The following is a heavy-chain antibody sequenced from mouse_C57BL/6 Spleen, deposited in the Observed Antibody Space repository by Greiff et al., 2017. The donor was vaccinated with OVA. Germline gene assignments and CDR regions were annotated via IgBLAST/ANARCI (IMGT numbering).Heavy chain of an antibody. CDR3: ARDMEDGSYFDY. CDR1: GFTFSDYY. CDR2: INYDGSST. Sequence: EVMLVESEGGLVQPGSSMKLSCTASGFTFSDYYMAWVRQVPEKGLEWVANINYDGSSTYYLDSLKSRFIISRDNAKNILYLQMSSLKSEDTATYYCARDMEDGSYFDYWGQGTTLTVSS. J-gene: IGHJ2*01. D-gene: IGHD2-3*01. V-gene: IGHV5-16*01.